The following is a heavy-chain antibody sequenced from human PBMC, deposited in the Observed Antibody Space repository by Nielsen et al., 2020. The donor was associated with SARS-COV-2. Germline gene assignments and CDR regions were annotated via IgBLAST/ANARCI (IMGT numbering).Heavy chain of an antibody. CDR1: GFTFSSYA. D-gene: IGHD6-13*01. CDR3: AKDGGSIAAAGNDAFDI. J-gene: IGHJ3*02. CDR2: ISYDGSNK. Sequence: GESLKISCAASGFTFSSYAMHWVRQAPGKGLEWVAVISYDGSNKYYADSVKGRFTISRDNSKNTLYLQMNSLRAEDTAVYYCAKDGGSIAAAGNDAFDIWGQGTMVTVSS. V-gene: IGHV3-30-3*01.